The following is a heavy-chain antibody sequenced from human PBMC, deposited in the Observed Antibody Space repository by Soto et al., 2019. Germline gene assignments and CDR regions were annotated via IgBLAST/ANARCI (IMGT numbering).Heavy chain of an antibody. Sequence: PSETLSLTCPVSGGSISSYYLSWIRQPPGKGLEWIGYMYNTGSTIYNPSLKSRVTISVDTSKNQFSLKLNSVTAADTAVYYCARDLWGYCGADCYPLDVWGQGTTVTVSS. D-gene: IGHD2-21*02. V-gene: IGHV4-59*01. J-gene: IGHJ6*02. CDR1: GGSISSYY. CDR3: ARDLWGYCGADCYPLDV. CDR2: MYNTGST.